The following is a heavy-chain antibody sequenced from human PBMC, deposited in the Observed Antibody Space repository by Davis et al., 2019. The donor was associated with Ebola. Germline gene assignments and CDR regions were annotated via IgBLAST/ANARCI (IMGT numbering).Heavy chain of an antibody. CDR2: INQDGSKK. V-gene: IGHV3-7*03. CDR3: AGGASYPAY. CDR1: GFTLTTYW. J-gene: IGHJ4*02. Sequence: GESLKISCAASGFTLTTYWMSWVRQAPGKGLEWVANINQDGSKKYYVDSVKGRFTISRDNAENSLHLQMNSLRTEDTAVYFCAGGASYPAYWGQGTLVTVSS. D-gene: IGHD2-2*01.